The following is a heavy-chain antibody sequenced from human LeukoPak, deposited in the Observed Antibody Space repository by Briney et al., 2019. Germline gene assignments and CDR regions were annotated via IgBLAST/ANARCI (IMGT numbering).Heavy chain of an antibody. CDR1: GGSFSGYY. V-gene: IGHV4-34*01. CDR3: ARRASNYDIDAFDI. D-gene: IGHD3-22*01. Sequence: SETLSLTCAVYGGSFSGYYWSWIRQPPGKGLEWIGEINHSGSTNYNPSLKSRVTISVDTSKNQFSLKLSSVTAADSAVYYCARRASNYDIDAFDIWGRGTVVTVSS. CDR2: INHSGST. J-gene: IGHJ3*02.